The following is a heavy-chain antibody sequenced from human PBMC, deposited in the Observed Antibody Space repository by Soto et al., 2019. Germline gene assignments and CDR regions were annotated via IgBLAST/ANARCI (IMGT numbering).Heavy chain of an antibody. Sequence: GSVKVSYKAFRYMFTKSALHLVRPAPGQRLEWMGWISGDSGNAKYSPKLRDRVTITRDTSASTAYMELSSLSSEDTALYYCARDGVADGNINFDYWGQGTMVTVSS. V-gene: IGHV1-3*01. CDR2: ISGDSGNA. CDR3: ARDGVADGNINFDY. CDR1: RYMFTKSA. J-gene: IGHJ4*01.